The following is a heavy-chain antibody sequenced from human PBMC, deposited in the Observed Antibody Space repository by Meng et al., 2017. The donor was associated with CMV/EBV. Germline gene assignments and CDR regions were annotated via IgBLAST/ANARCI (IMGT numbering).Heavy chain of an antibody. CDR1: GGTVSSYT. CDR2: IIPILGIA. D-gene: IGHD3-3*01. CDR3: ARASGLGSGYYAVEYYYYGMDV. J-gene: IGHJ6*02. Sequence: SVKVSGKASGGTVSSYTISWVRQAPGQGLEWVVRIIPILGIANYAQKFQGSVTITADKATSTAYMELSGLRSEDTAVYDCARASGLGSGYYAVEYYYYGMDVWGQGTTVTVSS. V-gene: IGHV1-69*02.